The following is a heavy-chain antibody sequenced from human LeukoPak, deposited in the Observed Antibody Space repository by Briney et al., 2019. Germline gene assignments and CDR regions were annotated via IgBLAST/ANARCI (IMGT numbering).Heavy chain of an antibody. D-gene: IGHD2-8*01. J-gene: IGHJ4*02. Sequence: HPGGSLRLSCVTSGFTFGDFVMLWVRQAPGKGLECVSTISWTGDKVAYAGSVKGRFTVSRDNAKNSLFLQMNSLRTDDTALYYCIKDAPNGSIDYWGQGTLVTVSS. V-gene: IGHV3-9*01. CDR3: IKDAPNGSIDY. CDR2: ISWTGDKV. CDR1: GFTFGDFV.